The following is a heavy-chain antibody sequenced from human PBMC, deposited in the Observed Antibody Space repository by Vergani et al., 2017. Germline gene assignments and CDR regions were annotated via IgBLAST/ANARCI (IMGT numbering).Heavy chain of an antibody. CDR1: GFTFSSYW. V-gene: IGHV3-74*01. CDR3: ARDKTPINTYYYDSSGYYWGHYYGMDV. D-gene: IGHD3-22*01. J-gene: IGHJ6*02. CDR2: INSDGSST. Sequence: EVQLVESGGGLVQPGGSLRLSCAASGFTFSSYWMHWVRQAPGKGLVWVSRINSDGSSTSYADSVKGRFTISRDNAKNTLYLQMNSLRAEDTAVYYCARDKTPINTYYYDSSGYYWGHYYGMDVWGQGTTVTVSS.